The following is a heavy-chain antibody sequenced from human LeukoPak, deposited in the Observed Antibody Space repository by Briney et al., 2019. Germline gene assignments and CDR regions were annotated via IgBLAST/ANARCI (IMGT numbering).Heavy chain of an antibody. CDR3: ARDASQYSSSWSNPDY. V-gene: IGHV1-18*01. Sequence: ASVKVSCKASGYTFTSYGISWVRQAPGQGLEWMGWISAYNGNTNYAQKLQGRVTMTTDTSTSTAYMELRSLRSDDTAVYYCARDASQYSSSWSNPDYWGQGTLVTVSS. J-gene: IGHJ4*02. CDR1: GYTFTSYG. D-gene: IGHD6-13*01. CDR2: ISAYNGNT.